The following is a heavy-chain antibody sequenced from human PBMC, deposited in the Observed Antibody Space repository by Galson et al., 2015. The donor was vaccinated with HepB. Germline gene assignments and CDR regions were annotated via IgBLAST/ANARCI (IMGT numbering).Heavy chain of an antibody. Sequence: SLRLSCAASGFTFSSYGMHWVRQAPGKGLEWVAVIWYDGSNKYYADSVKGRFTISRDNSKNTLYLQVNSLRAEDTAVYYCAKDLVPAAMQDNYYYYGMDVWGQGTTVTVSS. D-gene: IGHD2-2*01. V-gene: IGHV3-33*06. J-gene: IGHJ6*02. CDR2: IWYDGSNK. CDR1: GFTFSSYG. CDR3: AKDLVPAAMQDNYYYYGMDV.